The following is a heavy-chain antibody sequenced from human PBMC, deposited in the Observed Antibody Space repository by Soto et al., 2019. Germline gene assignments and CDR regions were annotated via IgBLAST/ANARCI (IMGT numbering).Heavy chain of an antibody. CDR2: INHSGST. J-gene: IGHJ5*02. V-gene: IGHV4-34*01. D-gene: IGHD3-3*01. CDR1: GGSFSGYY. CDR3: ARGPPIFEVVIIPATGRANWFDP. Sequence: PSETLSLTCAVYGGSFSGYYWSWIRQPPGKGLEWIGEINHSGSTNYNPSLKSRVTISVDTSKNQFSLKLSSVTAADTAVYYCARGPPIFEVVIIPATGRANWFDPWGQGTLVTVSS.